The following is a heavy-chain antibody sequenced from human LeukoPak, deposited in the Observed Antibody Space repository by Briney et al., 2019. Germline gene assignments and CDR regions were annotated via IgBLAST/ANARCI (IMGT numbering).Heavy chain of an antibody. D-gene: IGHD3-22*01. CDR1: GYSISSGSYF. J-gene: IGHJ4*02. Sequence: SQTLSLTGTVSGYSISSGSYFWSWLRHPAGKGPQWIGRIYTTGTTNYNPSLNSRFTISPDTSKIQFSLKLSSVTAADTAVYYCARELDYYGQLDYWGQGILVTVSS. CDR3: ARELDYYGQLDY. V-gene: IGHV4-61*02. CDR2: IYTTGTT.